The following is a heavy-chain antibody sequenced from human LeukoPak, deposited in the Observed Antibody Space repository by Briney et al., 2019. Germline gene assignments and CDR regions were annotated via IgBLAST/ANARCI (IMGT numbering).Heavy chain of an antibody. CDR1: GFTFSSYE. Sequence: GGSLRLSCAASGFTFSSYEMNWVRQAPGKGLEWVSYISSSSSTIYYADSVKGRLTISRDNAKNSLYLQMNSLRAEDTAVYYCAREPYYYGSGSYLRDPPDYWGQGTLVTVSS. CDR3: AREPYYYGSGSYLRDPPDY. D-gene: IGHD3-10*01. CDR2: ISSSSSTI. J-gene: IGHJ4*02. V-gene: IGHV3-48*01.